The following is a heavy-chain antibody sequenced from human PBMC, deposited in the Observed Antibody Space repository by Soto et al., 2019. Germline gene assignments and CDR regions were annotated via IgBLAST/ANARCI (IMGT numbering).Heavy chain of an antibody. Sequence: GGSLRLSCAASGFTFSSYAMKWVRQAPGKGLEWVSVIGESGSPTYYADSVKGRFTISRDNSKNTLYLEMNSLRAEDTAVYYCAREPYYDSSGYYYEGPHFDYWGQGTLVTVSS. CDR3: AREPYYDSSGYYYEGPHFDY. CDR2: IGESGSPT. J-gene: IGHJ4*02. CDR1: GFTFSSYA. V-gene: IGHV3-23*01. D-gene: IGHD3-22*01.